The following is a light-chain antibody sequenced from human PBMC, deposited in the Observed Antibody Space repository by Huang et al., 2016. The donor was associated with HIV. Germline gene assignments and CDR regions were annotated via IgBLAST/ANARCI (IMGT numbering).Light chain of an antibody. Sequence: EIVLTQSPGTLSLSPGVRALLSCRASQSVGNTYLAWYQQNPGQAPRLLIYGASNRATGSPDRFSGSGSGTDFTLTSSRLEPEDFGVYYCQQYGSLSPFTFGQGTKLEIQ. CDR1: QSVGNTY. CDR2: GAS. V-gene: IGKV3-20*01. CDR3: QQYGSLSPFT. J-gene: IGKJ2*01.